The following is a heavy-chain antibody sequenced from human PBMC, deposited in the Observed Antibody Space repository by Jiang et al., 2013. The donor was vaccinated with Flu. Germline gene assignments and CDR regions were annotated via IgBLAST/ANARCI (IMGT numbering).Heavy chain of an antibody. CDR1: GGTFSSYA. V-gene: IGHV1-69*01. J-gene: IGHJ6*03. CDR2: IIPIFGTA. CDR3: ARALGSPANYSPVRVIAAAAKTSYYYYMDV. Sequence: SGAEVKKPGSSVKVSCKASGGTFSSYAISWVRQAPGQGLEWMGGIIPIFGTANYAQKFQGRVTITADESTSTAYMELSSLRSEDTAVYYCARALGSPANYSPVRVIAAAAKTSYYYYMDVWGKGTTVTVSS. D-gene: IGHD6-13*01.